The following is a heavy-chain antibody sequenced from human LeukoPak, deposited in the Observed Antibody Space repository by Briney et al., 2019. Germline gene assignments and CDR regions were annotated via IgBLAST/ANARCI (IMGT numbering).Heavy chain of an antibody. Sequence: SVKVSCKASGGTFDRYAISWVRQAPGQGLEWIGGIAPIFGTPNYAQNFQGRVTITTDESTSTAYMELSSLRSDDTAVYYCASHFRSNHYYFYYMDVWGTGTTVTVSS. J-gene: IGHJ6*03. V-gene: IGHV1-69*05. D-gene: IGHD3-16*02. CDR1: GGTFDRYA. CDR2: IAPIFGTP. CDR3: ASHFRSNHYYFYYMDV.